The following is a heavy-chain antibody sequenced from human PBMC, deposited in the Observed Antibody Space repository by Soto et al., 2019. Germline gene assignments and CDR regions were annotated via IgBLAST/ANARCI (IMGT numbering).Heavy chain of an antibody. D-gene: IGHD2-15*01. V-gene: IGHV3-23*01. CDR2: ISGTGGT. CDR1: GFTFSSHV. Sequence: EVQLWESGGGLVQPGGSLRLSCAVSGFTFSSHVMSWVRQAPGKGLEWVSAISGTGGTYYADSVEGRFTISRDNSKNALYLQMNNLRDEDTAVYYCAKDRRGAYCSGGICYSPDYWGQGTLVIVSS. J-gene: IGHJ4*02. CDR3: AKDRRGAYCSGGICYSPDY.